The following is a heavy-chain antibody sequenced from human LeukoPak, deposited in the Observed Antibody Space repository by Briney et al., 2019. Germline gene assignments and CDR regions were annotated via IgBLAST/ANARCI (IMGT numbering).Heavy chain of an antibody. V-gene: IGHV3-48*03. Sequence: GGSLRLSCAPSGLTFSNHEKNWVRQAPGEWLEWVSYMSSIVNTTYYADAVKGGFTISRDNAKNSLYLQMNSLRAEDTAVYYCGKTFSGFFGVVIQHWGQGTLVTVSS. CDR3: GKTFSGFFGVVIQH. CDR2: MSSIVNTT. J-gene: IGHJ1*01. CDR1: GLTFSNHE. D-gene: IGHD3-3*01.